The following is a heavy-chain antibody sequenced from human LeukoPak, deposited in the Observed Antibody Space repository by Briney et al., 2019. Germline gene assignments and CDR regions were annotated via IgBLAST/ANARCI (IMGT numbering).Heavy chain of an antibody. J-gene: IGHJ6*02. CDR3: ARDRQPNYYYGMDV. CDR2: ISSSSSYI. CDR1: GFTFSSYS. Sequence: GGSLRLSCAASGFTFSSYSMNWVRQAPGKGLEWVSSISSSSSYIYYADSVKGRFTISRDNAKNSLYLQMNSLRVEDTAVYYCARDRQPNYYYGMDVWGQGTTVTVSS. V-gene: IGHV3-21*01.